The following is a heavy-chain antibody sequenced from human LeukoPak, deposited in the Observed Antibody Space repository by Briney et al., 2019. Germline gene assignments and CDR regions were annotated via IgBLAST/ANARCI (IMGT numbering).Heavy chain of an antibody. J-gene: IGHJ6*03. CDR1: GGSISSGSYC. CDR3: ARNNYFDGRGYQGNFYSYYMDV. CDR2: IYSSGST. Sequence: PSETLSLTCTVSGGSISSGSYCWSWIRQPAGKGLEWIGHIYSSGSTNYNPSLKGRVTISVDTSKNQLSLKLTSVTAADAAVYYCARNNYFDGRGYQGNFYSYYMDVWGKGTTVTIS. V-gene: IGHV4-61*10. D-gene: IGHD3-22*01.